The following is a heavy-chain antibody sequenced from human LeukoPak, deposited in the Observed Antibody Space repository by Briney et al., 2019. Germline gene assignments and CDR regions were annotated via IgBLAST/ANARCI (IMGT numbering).Heavy chain of an antibody. CDR3: ARLGRTVVLDY. V-gene: IGHV4-59*08. J-gene: IGHJ4*02. D-gene: IGHD4-23*01. CDR2: IYHGGGT. Sequence: PSETLSLTCTVSGGSISSHFWSWIRQPPGKGLEWIGYIYHGGGTNYNPSLKSRVTISVDTSKTQFSLKLSSVTAADTAVYYCARLGRTVVLDYWGQGTLVTVSS. CDR1: GGSISSHF.